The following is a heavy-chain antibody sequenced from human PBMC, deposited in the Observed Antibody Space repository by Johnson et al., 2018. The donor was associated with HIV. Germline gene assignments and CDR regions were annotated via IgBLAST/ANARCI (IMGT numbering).Heavy chain of an antibody. V-gene: IGHV3-30*04. CDR1: GFVFNNFA. Sequence: QVQLLESGGVVVQPGGSLRLSCAPSGFVFNNFALHWVRQAPGKGLELVALISNDGTNTYYADSVKGRFTISRDNSKNTLYLQMNSLRAEDSAVYYCARGRTFDYSNSRDPPGGGFDIWGQGTMVTVSS. J-gene: IGHJ3*02. CDR3: ARGRTFDYSNSRDPPGGGFDI. D-gene: IGHD6-6*01. CDR2: ISNDGTNT.